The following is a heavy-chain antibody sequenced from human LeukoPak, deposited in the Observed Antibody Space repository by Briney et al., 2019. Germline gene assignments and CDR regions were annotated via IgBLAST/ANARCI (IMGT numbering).Heavy chain of an antibody. CDR3: ARVGAGGDFDY. V-gene: IGHV4-59*12. J-gene: IGHJ4*02. D-gene: IGHD3-10*01. CDR2: IYYSGST. CDR1: GGSMSSYY. Sequence: PSETLSLTCTVSGGSMSSYYWSWIRQPPGKGLEWIGYIYYSGSTKYNPSLKSRVTMSVDTSKNQFSLKLSSVTAADTAVYYCARVGAGGDFDYWGQGTLVTVSS.